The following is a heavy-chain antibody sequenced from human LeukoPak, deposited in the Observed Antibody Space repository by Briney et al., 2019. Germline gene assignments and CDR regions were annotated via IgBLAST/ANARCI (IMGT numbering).Heavy chain of an antibody. D-gene: IGHD4-17*01. V-gene: IGHV4-38-2*01. J-gene: IGHJ4*02. CDR2: MFHSGDT. CDR1: GYSISSGSY. Sequence: TSETLSLTCAVSGYSISSGSYWGWIRQPPGKGLEWIGNMFHSGDTYHNPSLKSRVTISADTSKNQFSLKLTSVTAADTAVYYCAKVGAYGDYARHDYWGQGTLVTVPS. CDR3: AKVGAYGDYARHDY.